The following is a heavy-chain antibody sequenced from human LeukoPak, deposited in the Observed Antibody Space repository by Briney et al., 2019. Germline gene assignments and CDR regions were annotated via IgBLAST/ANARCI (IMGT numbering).Heavy chain of an antibody. V-gene: IGHV3-53*01. J-gene: IGHJ4*02. CDR2: IYSGGST. CDR1: GFTVSSNY. CDR3: ARDGYSYGSTFDY. Sequence: GGSLRLSCAASGFTVSSNYMSWVHQAPGKGLEWVSVIYSGGSTYYADSVKGRFTISRDNSKNTLYLQMNSLRVEDTAVYYCARDGYSYGSTFDYWGQGTLVTVSS. D-gene: IGHD5-18*01.